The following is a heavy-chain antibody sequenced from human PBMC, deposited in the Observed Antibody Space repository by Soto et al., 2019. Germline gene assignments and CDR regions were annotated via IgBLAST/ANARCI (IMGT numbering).Heavy chain of an antibody. CDR3: AREAPDCTSATCPKFYDMDV. V-gene: IGHV1-69*13. CDR1: GGTFCSYA. Sequence: AASVKVSCKASGGTFCSYAITWVRPAPGQGLEWLGGIIPILNSPAYAQKFQARVVITADEITNTAYMELNSLRFDDTAVYYCAREAPDCTSATCPKFYDMDVWGQGTTVTVSS. CDR2: IIPILNSP. J-gene: IGHJ6*02. D-gene: IGHD2-21*01.